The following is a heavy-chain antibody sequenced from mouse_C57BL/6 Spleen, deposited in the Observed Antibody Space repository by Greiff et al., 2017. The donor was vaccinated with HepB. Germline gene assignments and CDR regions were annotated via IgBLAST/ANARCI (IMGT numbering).Heavy chain of an antibody. CDR1: GYAFSSSW. CDR3: ARRIYYYGSSHYYAMDY. J-gene: IGHJ4*01. D-gene: IGHD1-1*01. Sequence: QVQLQQSGPELVKPGASVKISCKASGYAFSSSWMNWVKQRPGKGLEWIGRIYPGDGDTNYNGKFKGKATLTADKSSSTAYMQLSSLTSEDSAVYFCARRIYYYGSSHYYAMDYWGQGTSVTVSS. CDR2: IYPGDGDT. V-gene: IGHV1-82*01.